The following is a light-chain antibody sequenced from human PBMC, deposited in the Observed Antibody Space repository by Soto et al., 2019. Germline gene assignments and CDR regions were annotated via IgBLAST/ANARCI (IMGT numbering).Light chain of an antibody. CDR2: KAS. CDR1: QSISSW. V-gene: IGKV1-5*03. J-gene: IGKJ1*01. Sequence: DIQMTQSPSTLSASVGDRVTITCRASQSISSWLAWYQQKPGKAPKLLIYKASSLESGVPSRFSGSGSGTEFTLTISSLQPDDFATYYCQHYNCYPWTFGQGTKVEIK. CDR3: QHYNCYPWT.